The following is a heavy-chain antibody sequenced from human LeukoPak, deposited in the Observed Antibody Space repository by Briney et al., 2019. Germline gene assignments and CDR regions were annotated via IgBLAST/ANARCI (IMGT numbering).Heavy chain of an antibody. V-gene: IGHV4-30-4*07. D-gene: IGHD6-19*01. Sequence: PSETLSLTCTVSGGSISSGGYSWSWIRQPPGKGLEWIGYIYYSGSTYYNPSLKSRVTISVDTSKNQFSLKLSSVTAADTAVYSCARKAVAGPYNWFHPCGQGTLVTVSS. CDR2: IYYSGST. CDR1: GGSISSGGYS. J-gene: IGHJ5*02. CDR3: ARKAVAGPYNWFHP.